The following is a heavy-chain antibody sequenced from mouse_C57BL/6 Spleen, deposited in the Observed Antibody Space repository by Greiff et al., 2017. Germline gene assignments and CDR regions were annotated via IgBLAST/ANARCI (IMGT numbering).Heavy chain of an antibody. CDR3: ARTGLLRPTWFAY. D-gene: IGHD1-2*01. CDR1: GYTFTSYW. J-gene: IGHJ3*01. CDR2: IDPSDSYT. Sequence: VQLQQPGAELVMPGASVKLSCKASGYTFTSYWMHWVKQRPGQGLEWIGEIDPSDSYTNYNQKFKGNSTLTVDKSSSTAYMQLSSLTSEDSAVYYCARTGLLRPTWFAYWGQGTLVTVSA. V-gene: IGHV1-69*01.